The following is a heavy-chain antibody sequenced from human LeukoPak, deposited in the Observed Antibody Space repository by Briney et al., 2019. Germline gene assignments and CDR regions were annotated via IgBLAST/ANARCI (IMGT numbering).Heavy chain of an antibody. J-gene: IGHJ4*02. V-gene: IGHV3-74*01. D-gene: IGHD2-15*01. Sequence: GGSLRLSCAASGFTFSSYWMHWVRQVPGQGLVWVSGINTDGSSTSYAGSVKGRFTISRDNAKNTLYLQMNSLRAEDTAVYYCARLGWVPPTHFDYWGQGTLVTVSS. CDR1: GFTFSSYW. CDR3: ARLGWVPPTHFDY. CDR2: INTDGSST.